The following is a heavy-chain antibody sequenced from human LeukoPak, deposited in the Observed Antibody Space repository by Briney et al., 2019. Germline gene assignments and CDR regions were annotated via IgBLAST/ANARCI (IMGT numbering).Heavy chain of an antibody. CDR2: INGDGSEK. CDR1: GFTFSSYW. Sequence: PGGSLRLSCAASGFTFSSYWMSWARQAPGKGLEWVAIINGDGSEKLYVDSVKGRFTISRDNAENSLYLQTNSLRAEDTAVYYCARGTLSRFDYWGQGTLVTVSS. V-gene: IGHV3-7*01. CDR3: ARGTLSRFDY. J-gene: IGHJ4*02.